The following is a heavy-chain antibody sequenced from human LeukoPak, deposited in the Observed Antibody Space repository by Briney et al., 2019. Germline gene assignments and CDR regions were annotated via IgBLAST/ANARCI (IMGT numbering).Heavy chain of an antibody. CDR3: AIQGAMVAGGFDY. Sequence: GESLEISCKGSGPSFTSYWIGWVRQMPGKGLEGMGIIYPGDSDTRYSPSFQGQVTISADKSISTAYLQWSSLKASDTAMYYCAIQGAMVAGGFDYWGQGTLVTVSS. D-gene: IGHD5-18*01. V-gene: IGHV5-51*01. J-gene: IGHJ4*02. CDR2: IYPGDSDT. CDR1: GPSFTSYW.